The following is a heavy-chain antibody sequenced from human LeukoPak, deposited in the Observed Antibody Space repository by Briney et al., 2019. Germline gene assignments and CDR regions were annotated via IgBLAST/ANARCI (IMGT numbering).Heavy chain of an antibody. V-gene: IGHV4-59*01. J-gene: IGHJ6*03. CDR1: GGSISSYY. D-gene: IGHD2-15*01. CDR2: IYYSGST. CDR3: ARGPTPHYSYYYVDV. Sequence: SETLSLTCTVSGGSISSYYWSWIRQPPGKGLEWIGYIYYSGSTNYNPSLKSRVTISVDTSKNQFSLKLSSVTAADTAVYYCARGPTPHYSYYYVDVWGKGTTVTVSS.